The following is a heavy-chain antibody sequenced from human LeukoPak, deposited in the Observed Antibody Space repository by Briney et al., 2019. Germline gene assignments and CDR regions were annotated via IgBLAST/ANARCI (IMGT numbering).Heavy chain of an antibody. V-gene: IGHV5-51*01. D-gene: IGHD3-22*01. J-gene: IGHJ4*02. CDR2: IYPGDSDT. Sequence: GESLKISCKGSGYSFSSYWIGWVRQMPGKGLEWMGIIYPGDSDTRYSPSFRGQVTISADKSINIAYLQWSSLKASDTAMYYCARCYYDSSGSTFDYWGQGTLVTVSS. CDR1: GYSFSSYW. CDR3: ARCYYDSSGSTFDY.